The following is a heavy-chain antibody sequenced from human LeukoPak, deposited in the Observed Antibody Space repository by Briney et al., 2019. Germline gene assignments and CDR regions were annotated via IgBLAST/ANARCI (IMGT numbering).Heavy chain of an antibody. CDR3: ARGTMFPYYFDY. CDR2: ISTSGSSI. D-gene: IGHD3-10*02. J-gene: IGHJ4*02. V-gene: IGHV3-48*03. Sequence: QAGGSLRLSCAASGFTFSTYEINWVRQAPGKGLEWLSHISTSGSSIHYADSVKGRFTISRDNAKNSLYLQMNSLRAEDTAVYYCARGTMFPYYFDYWGQGSLVTVSS. CDR1: GFTFSTYE.